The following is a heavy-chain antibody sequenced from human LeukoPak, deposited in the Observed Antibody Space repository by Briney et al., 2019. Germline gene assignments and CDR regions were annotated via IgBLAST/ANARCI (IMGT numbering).Heavy chain of an antibody. CDR3: AREDYDILTGYRAPSFDY. CDR2: INPSGGST. J-gene: IGHJ4*02. D-gene: IGHD3-9*01. V-gene: IGHV1-46*01. CDR1: GYTFTSYY. Sequence: GASVTVSCKASGYTFTSYYMHWVRQAPGQGLEWMGLINPSGGSTSYAQKFQGRVTMTRDTSTSTVYMELSSLRSEDTAVYYCAREDYDILTGYRAPSFDYWGQGTLVTVSS.